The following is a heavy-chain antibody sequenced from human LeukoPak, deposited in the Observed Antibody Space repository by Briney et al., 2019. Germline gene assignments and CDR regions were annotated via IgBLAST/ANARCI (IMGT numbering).Heavy chain of an antibody. CDR3: ARGTGTTAYFDY. J-gene: IGHJ4*02. CDR1: GFTFSRHW. Sequence: HAGGSLRLSCAASGFTFSRHWMHWVRQAPGKGLEWVSYISGSSGYTKYADSVKGRFTISRDNAKNSLYLQVNSLRAEDTAVYYCARGTGTTAYFDYWGQGTPVTVSS. V-gene: IGHV3-48*04. CDR2: ISGSSGYT. D-gene: IGHD1-1*01.